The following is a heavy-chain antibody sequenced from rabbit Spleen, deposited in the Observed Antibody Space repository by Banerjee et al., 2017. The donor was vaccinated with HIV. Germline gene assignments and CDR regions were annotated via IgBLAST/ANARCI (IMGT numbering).Heavy chain of an antibody. CDR1: GFSFSDKDV. Sequence: QEQLVESGGGLVQPEGSLTLTCTASGFSFSDKDVRCWVRQAPGKGLEWIACIATGSSGFTYYASWVKGRFAISKASSTTVTLQLTSLTAADTATYFCARDLPGVIGWNFHLWGPGTLVTVS. D-gene: IGHD1-1*01. J-gene: IGHJ4*01. V-gene: IGHV1S45*01. CDR3: ARDLPGVIGWNFHL. CDR2: IATGSSGFT.